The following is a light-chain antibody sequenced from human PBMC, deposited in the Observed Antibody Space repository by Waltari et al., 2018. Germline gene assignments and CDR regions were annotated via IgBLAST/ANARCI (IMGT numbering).Light chain of an antibody. CDR3: QQYYTSPYT. CDR2: WAS. Sequence: DIVMTQSPDSLAVSLGERATINCKSSQTVLYSSNNKNYLAWYQQKPEQPPKLVISWASTRESGVPDRFSASGSGTDFNFTISSLQAEDVAVYYCQQYYTSPYTFAQGTKLEI. V-gene: IGKV4-1*01. J-gene: IGKJ2*01. CDR1: QTVLYSSNNKNY.